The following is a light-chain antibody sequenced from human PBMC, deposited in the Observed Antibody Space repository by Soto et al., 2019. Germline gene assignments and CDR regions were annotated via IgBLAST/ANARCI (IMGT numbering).Light chain of an antibody. Sequence: DIQMTQSPSSLSASVGDRVTITCRASQGISIYLAWYQQKPGKVPKLLIYAASTLQSEVPSRFSGSGSGTEFTLTISSLQPEDVATYYWQKYNSAPHTCGQGTKLEIK. CDR3: QKYNSAPHT. V-gene: IGKV1-27*01. CDR2: AAS. J-gene: IGKJ2*01. CDR1: QGISIY.